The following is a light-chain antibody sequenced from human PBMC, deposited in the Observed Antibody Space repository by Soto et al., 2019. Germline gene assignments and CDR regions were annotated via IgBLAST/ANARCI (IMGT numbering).Light chain of an antibody. V-gene: IGKV3-11*01. J-gene: IGKJ5*01. CDR2: DAS. Sequence: EIVLTQSPGTPCLSPGERAALSCRASQSVSTYLAWYQQKPGQAPRLFIYDASNRATGIPARFSGSGSGTDFTLTISSLEPEDFAVYYCQQRSKWPITFGQGTRLEI. CDR3: QQRSKWPIT. CDR1: QSVSTY.